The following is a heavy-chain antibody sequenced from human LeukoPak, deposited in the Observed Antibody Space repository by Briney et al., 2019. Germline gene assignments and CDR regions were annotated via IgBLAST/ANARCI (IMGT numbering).Heavy chain of an antibody. D-gene: IGHD3-22*01. J-gene: IGHJ4*02. Sequence: GGSLRLSCAASGFPFRDYTMTWVRQAPGKGLEWVSTISGRGDDTHYADSVKGRFTISRDNSKNTLYLQMNRLRAEDTALFYCAKEVEGSGYYHLDKWGQGTLVAVSS. V-gene: IGHV3-23*01. CDR1: GFPFRDYT. CDR2: ISGRGDDT. CDR3: AKEVEGSGYYHLDK.